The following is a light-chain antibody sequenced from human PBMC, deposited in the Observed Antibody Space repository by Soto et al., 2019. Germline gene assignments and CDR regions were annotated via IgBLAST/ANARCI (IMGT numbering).Light chain of an antibody. CDR3: QQRDSWPLT. CDR2: DVS. CDR1: ESVGSD. Sequence: ENVLTQSPATLSLSPGEGATLSCRASESVGSDLAWYHQKPGQPPRLLIYDVSGRATGVPARFSGSGSGTDFNLTISSLEPEDFAVYYCQQRDSWPLTFGGGTKVEIK. J-gene: IGKJ4*01. V-gene: IGKV3-11*01.